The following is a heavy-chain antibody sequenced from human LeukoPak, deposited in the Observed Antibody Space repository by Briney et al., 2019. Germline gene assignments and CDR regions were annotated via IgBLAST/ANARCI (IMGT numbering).Heavy chain of an antibody. D-gene: IGHD3-16*01. CDR2: IYTSGST. J-gene: IGHJ4*02. CDR3: ARGLDLGA. CDR1: GGSISSGSYY. Sequence: SQTPSLTCTVSGGSISSGSYYWSWIRQPAGKGLEWIGRIYTSGSTNYNPSLKSRVTISVDTSKNQFSLKLSSVTAADTAVYYCARGLDLGAWGQGTLVTVSS. V-gene: IGHV4-61*02.